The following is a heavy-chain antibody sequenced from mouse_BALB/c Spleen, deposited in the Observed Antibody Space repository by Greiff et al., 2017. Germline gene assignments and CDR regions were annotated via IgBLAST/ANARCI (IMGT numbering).Heavy chain of an antibody. CDR3: ARSDPTGTGFAY. J-gene: IGHJ3*01. CDR1: GFTFSSFG. D-gene: IGHD4-1*02. Sequence: EVQGLESGGGLVQPGGSRKLSCAASGFTFSSFGMHWVRQAPEKGLEWVAYISSGSSTIYYADTVKGRFTISRDNPKNTLFLQMTSLRSEDTAMYYCARSDPTGTGFAYWGQGTLVTVSA. CDR2: ISSGSSTI. V-gene: IGHV5-17*02.